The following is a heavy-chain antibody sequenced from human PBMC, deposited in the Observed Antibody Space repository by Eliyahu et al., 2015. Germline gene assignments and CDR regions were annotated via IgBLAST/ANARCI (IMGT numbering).Heavy chain of an antibody. Sequence: QVQLVQSGAEXKKPGASVKVSCKASGYTFTSYGISWVRQAPGQGLEWMGWISAYNGNTNYAQKLQGRVTMTTDTSTSTAYMELRSLRSDDTAVYYCAREIGSIAARPTDYYMDVWGKGTTVTVSS. D-gene: IGHD6-6*01. V-gene: IGHV1-18*01. CDR3: AREIGSIAARPTDYYMDV. J-gene: IGHJ6*03. CDR1: GYTFTSYG. CDR2: ISAYNGNT.